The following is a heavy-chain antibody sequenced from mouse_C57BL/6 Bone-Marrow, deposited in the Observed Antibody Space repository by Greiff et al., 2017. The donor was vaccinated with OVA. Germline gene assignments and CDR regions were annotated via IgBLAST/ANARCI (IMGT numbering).Heavy chain of an antibody. CDR3: TRDYSNYYAMAY. CDR2: IDPETGGT. D-gene: IGHD2-5*01. Sequence: QVQLQQSGAELVRPGASVTLSCKASGYTFTDYEMHWVKQTPVHGLEWIGAIDPETGGTAYNQKVKGKGILTADKSSSTAYMELRSLTSEDSAVYYSTRDYSNYYAMAYWGQGTSVTVSS. V-gene: IGHV1-15*01. J-gene: IGHJ4*01. CDR1: GYTFTDYE.